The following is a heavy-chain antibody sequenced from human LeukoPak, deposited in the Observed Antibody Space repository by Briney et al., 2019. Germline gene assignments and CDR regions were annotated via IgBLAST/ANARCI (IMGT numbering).Heavy chain of an antibody. Sequence: SETLSLTCAVYGGSFSGYYWSWIRQPPGKGLEWIGEINHSGSTNYNPSLKSRVTISVDTSKNQFSLKLSSVTAADTAVYYCARKGYDFWGGINWFDPWGQGTLVTVSS. CDR1: GGSFSGYY. CDR3: ARKGYDFWGGINWFDP. D-gene: IGHD3-3*01. V-gene: IGHV4-34*01. J-gene: IGHJ5*02. CDR2: INHSGST.